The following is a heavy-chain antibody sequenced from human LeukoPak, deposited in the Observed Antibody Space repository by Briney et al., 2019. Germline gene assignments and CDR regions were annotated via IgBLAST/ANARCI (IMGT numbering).Heavy chain of an antibody. J-gene: IGHJ6*03. Sequence: SGTLSLTSAVSAVSICGGSYYWSWLRHPAGYGLEWCGPISASGSTNSNPSLKSRVTISVDTSKNQFSLKLSSVTAADTAVYYCARDRQDIVVVPAAERYYYYYYMDAWGKGTTVTVSS. V-gene: IGHV4-61*02. CDR1: AVSICGGSYY. CDR2: ISASGST. CDR3: ARDRQDIVVVPAAERYYYYYYMDA. D-gene: IGHD2-2*01.